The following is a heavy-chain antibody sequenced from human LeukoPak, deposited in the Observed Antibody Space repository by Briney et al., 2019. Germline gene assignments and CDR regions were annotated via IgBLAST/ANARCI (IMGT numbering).Heavy chain of an antibody. J-gene: IGHJ4*02. CDR3: AKRADDFWSGYHTGRGYGGLDC. V-gene: IGHV3-23*01. D-gene: IGHD3-3*01. Sequence: GASLRLSCAASGFTFSSYAMSWVRQAPGKGLEWVSGMGGSGGSTFYADSVKGRFTIPRDNSKNTLYLQMNSLRAEDTAVYYCAKRADDFWSGYHTGRGYGGLDCWGQGTLVTVSS. CDR2: MGGSGGST. CDR1: GFTFSSYA.